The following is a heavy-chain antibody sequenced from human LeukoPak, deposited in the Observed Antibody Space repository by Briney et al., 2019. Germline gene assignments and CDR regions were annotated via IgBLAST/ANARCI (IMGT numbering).Heavy chain of an antibody. CDR2: IIPIFGTA. CDR3: AGSAANYGEDGPVGY. J-gene: IGHJ4*02. D-gene: IGHD4-17*01. Sequence: SVKVSCKASGGTFSRYAISWVRQAPGQGLEWMGGIIPIFGTANNAQKFQGRVTITADESTRTAYMELRSLRSEDTAVYYCAGSAANYGEDGPVGYWGQGTLVTVSS. CDR1: GGTFSRYA. V-gene: IGHV1-69*13.